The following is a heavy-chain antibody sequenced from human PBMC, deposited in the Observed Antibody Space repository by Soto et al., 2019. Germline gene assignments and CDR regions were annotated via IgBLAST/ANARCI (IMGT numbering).Heavy chain of an antibody. D-gene: IGHD1-26*01. J-gene: IGHJ4*02. V-gene: IGHV1-69*01. CDR3: ARVGGVGAPPGADY. CDR2: IIPVFGTV. CDR1: GGTFGNSA. Sequence: QVKLVQSGAEVKKPGSSVKLSCKASGGTFGNSAISWVRQDPGQGLEWMGGIIPVFGTVNYAQKFEGRVTITADESTRTTYMELSSLRSEDTAVYFCARVGGVGAPPGADYWGQGTLVTVSS.